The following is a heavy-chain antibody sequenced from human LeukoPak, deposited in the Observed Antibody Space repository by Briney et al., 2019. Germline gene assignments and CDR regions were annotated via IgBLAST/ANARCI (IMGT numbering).Heavy chain of an antibody. D-gene: IGHD6-13*01. CDR2: INTDGRTT. CDR1: VFIFSSHW. CDR3: ARTIMAATGNDY. V-gene: IGHV3-74*01. Sequence: GGPLRLSCAASVFIFSSHWMHWVRQVPWKGLVWVSRINTDGRTTNYADSVKGRFTISRDNAKNTLYLQMNSLRADDTAVYYCARTIMAATGNDYWGQGTLVTVSS. J-gene: IGHJ4*02.